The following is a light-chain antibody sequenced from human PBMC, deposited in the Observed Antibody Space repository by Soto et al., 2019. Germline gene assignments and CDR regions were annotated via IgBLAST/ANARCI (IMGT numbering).Light chain of an antibody. V-gene: IGKV3-15*01. Sequence: EMVITQSPATLPVSPGERTTLSCKASQSISSNLAWYQERPGQAPRLLIYGASTRATGIPARFSGSGSGTEFTLTINSLQSEDFAVYYCQQYDNWPLTFGQGTKVDIK. CDR2: GAS. J-gene: IGKJ1*01. CDR3: QQYDNWPLT. CDR1: QSISSN.